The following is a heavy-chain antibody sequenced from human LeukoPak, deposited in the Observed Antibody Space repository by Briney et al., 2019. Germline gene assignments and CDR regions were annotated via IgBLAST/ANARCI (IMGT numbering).Heavy chain of an antibody. CDR1: GYTFTNS. CDR3: ARAFQSLGGLSLPDY. CDR2: VHPSTGNP. V-gene: IGHV7-4-1*02. D-gene: IGHD3-16*02. Sequence: GASVKVSCKASGYTFTNSMNWGRQAPGQGLGWMGWVHPSTGNPTYTQGFTGRCVFSFHTSVSTTYLQISSLKAEDTAVYYCARAFQSLGGLSLPDYWGQGTLVTVSS. J-gene: IGHJ4*02.